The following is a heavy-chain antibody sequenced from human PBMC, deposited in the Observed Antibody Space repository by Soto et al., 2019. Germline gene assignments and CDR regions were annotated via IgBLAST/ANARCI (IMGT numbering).Heavy chain of an antibody. Sequence: SETLSLTCTVSGGSISSYYWSWIRQPPGKGLEWIGYIYYSGSTNYNPSLKSRVTISVDTSKNQFSLKLSSVTAADTAVYLCARSGGNDVYYYMAVWGQGTTVTVSS. V-gene: IGHV4-59*08. CDR3: ARSGGNDVYYYMAV. J-gene: IGHJ6*02. CDR2: IYYSGST. CDR1: GGSISSYY. D-gene: IGHD1-1*01.